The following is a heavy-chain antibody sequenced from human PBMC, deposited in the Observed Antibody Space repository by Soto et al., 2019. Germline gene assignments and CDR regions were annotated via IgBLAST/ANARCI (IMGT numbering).Heavy chain of an antibody. D-gene: IGHD2-15*01. J-gene: IGHJ4*02. V-gene: IGHV3-11*06. CDR2: ISGSGSYT. CDR3: ARDEGGGRGFLIL. CDR1: GFTFSDYY. Sequence: QVQLVESGGGLVKPGGSLRLSCAASGFTFSDYYMSWIRQAPGKGLEWVSYISGSGSYTNYADSVKGRFTISRDNAKNSLYLQVNSLRAEDTTVYYCARDEGGGRGFLILWGQGTLVTVSS.